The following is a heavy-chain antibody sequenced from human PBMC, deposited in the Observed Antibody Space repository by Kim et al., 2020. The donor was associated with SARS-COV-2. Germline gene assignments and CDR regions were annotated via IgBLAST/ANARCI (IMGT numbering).Heavy chain of an antibody. V-gene: IGHV3-74*01. CDR3: ATTYGYDFWSGYSSDDY. Sequence: VKGRLTISRDKAKNTLYLQMNSLRAEDTAVYYCATTYGYDFWSGYSSDDYWGQGTLVTVSS. J-gene: IGHJ4*02. D-gene: IGHD3-3*01.